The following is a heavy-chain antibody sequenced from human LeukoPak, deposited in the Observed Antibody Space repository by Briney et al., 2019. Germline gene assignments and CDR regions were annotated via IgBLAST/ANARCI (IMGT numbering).Heavy chain of an antibody. V-gene: IGHV3-23*01. D-gene: IGHD3-22*01. Sequence: PGGSLRLSCAASGFTFSXXXXXXXRQXXXXXXXXXXGTSGXGGRTYYAXXXXXXXXISXXNSKNTLYLQMNSLRAEDTAVYYCAKDHHESSGYCFDYWGQGTLVTVSS. CDR3: AKDHHESSGYCFDY. J-gene: IGHJ4*02. CDR2: TSGXGGRT. CDR1: GFTFSXXX.